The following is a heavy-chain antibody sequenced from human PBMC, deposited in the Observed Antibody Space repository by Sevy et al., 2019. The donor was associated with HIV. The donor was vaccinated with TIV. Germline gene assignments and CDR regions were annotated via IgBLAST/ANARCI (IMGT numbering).Heavy chain of an antibody. CDR1: RFTFNTYG. V-gene: IGHV3-23*01. Sequence: GGSLRLSCAASRFTFNTYGMSWVRQAPGKGLEWVSSISGSGGGTYYADFVEGRFTISRDDSKNTLDLDMDGLRVEDSAVYYCAQEALTYYSASGSYLVGALDIWGQGTLVTVSS. D-gene: IGHD3-10*01. CDR3: AQEALTYYSASGSYLVGALDI. J-gene: IGHJ3*02. CDR2: ISGSGGGT.